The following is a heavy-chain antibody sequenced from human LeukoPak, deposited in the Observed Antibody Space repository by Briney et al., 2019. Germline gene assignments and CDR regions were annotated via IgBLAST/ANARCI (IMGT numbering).Heavy chain of an antibody. V-gene: IGHV3-23*01. CDR2: LSGSGITT. D-gene: IGHD6-19*01. J-gene: IGHJ4*01. Sequence: GGSLRLSCAASGFTFSNSAMSWVRQAPGKGLEWVSTLSGSGITTYYADSVKGRYTISRDNSKNTLYLQMNSLRAEDAAVYYCAKGIYSSGWSYFDYWGHGTLVTVSS. CDR3: AKGIYSSGWSYFDY. CDR1: GFTFSNSA.